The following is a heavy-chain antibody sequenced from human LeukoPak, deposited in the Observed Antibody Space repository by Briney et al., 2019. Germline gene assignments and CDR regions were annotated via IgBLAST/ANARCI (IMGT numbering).Heavy chain of an antibody. J-gene: IGHJ4*02. CDR3: ARQGRYSGYDIVDY. CDR1: GYSFTSDW. D-gene: IGHD5-12*01. V-gene: IGHV5-51*01. Sequence: GEPLKISCKGAGYSFTSDWIGWVRQMPGKGLDWMGIIYPGDSDTRYSPSFQGQVTISADKSISTAYLQWSSLKASDTAMYYCARQGRYSGYDIVDYWGQGTLVTVSS. CDR2: IYPGDSDT.